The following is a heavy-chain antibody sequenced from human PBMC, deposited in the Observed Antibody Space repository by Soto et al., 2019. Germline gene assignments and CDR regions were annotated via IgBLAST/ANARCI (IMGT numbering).Heavy chain of an antibody. Sequence: PGESLKISCKGSGYSFTSYWIGWVRQMPGKGLEWMGIIYPGDSDTRYSPSFQGQVTISADKSISTAYLQWSSLKASDTAMYYCARFLGYCSGGSCYHPFDYWGQGTLVTVSS. J-gene: IGHJ4*02. CDR3: ARFLGYCSGGSCYHPFDY. V-gene: IGHV5-51*01. CDR1: GYSFTSYW. CDR2: IYPGDSDT. D-gene: IGHD2-15*01.